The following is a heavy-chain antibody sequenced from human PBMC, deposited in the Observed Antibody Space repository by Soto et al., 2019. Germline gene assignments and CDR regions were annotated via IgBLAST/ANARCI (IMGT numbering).Heavy chain of an antibody. D-gene: IGHD3-3*01. J-gene: IGHJ3*02. Sequence: GGSLRLSCAASGFTFSSYGMHWVRQAPGKGLEWVAVIWYDGSNKYYADSVKGRFTISRDNSKNTLYLQMNSLRAEDTAVYYCARDYDFWSGYPLDAFDIWGQGTMVPVSS. CDR2: IWYDGSNK. CDR3: ARDYDFWSGYPLDAFDI. V-gene: IGHV3-33*01. CDR1: GFTFSSYG.